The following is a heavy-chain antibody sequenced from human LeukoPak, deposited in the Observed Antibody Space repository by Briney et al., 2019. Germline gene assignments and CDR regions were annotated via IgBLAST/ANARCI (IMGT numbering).Heavy chain of an antibody. CDR3: ARVGGVWGFHGLDV. J-gene: IGHJ6*02. Sequence: SETLSLTCGVTGGSFNAYYWTWIRQAPGKGLEWIGEINNSGKTNYNLSLKSRVTISVDTSKSQFSLNLTSVTAADTAVYFCARVGGVWGFHGLDVWGQGTTVTVSS. CDR2: INNSGKT. D-gene: IGHD7-27*01. V-gene: IGHV4-34*01. CDR1: GGSFNAYY.